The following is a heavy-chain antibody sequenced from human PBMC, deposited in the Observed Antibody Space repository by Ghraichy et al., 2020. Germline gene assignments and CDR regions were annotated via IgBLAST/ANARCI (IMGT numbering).Heavy chain of an antibody. CDR3: ARANYCSSTSCYTVSPMRDYGMDV. J-gene: IGHJ6*02. D-gene: IGHD2-2*02. CDR1: GYTFTSYG. V-gene: IGHV1-18*01. Sequence: ASVKVSCKASGYTFTSYGISWGRQAPGQGLEWMGWISAYNGNTNYAQKLQGRVTMTTDTSTSTAYMELRSLRSDDTAVYYCARANYCSSTSCYTVSPMRDYGMDVWGQGTTVTVSS. CDR2: ISAYNGNT.